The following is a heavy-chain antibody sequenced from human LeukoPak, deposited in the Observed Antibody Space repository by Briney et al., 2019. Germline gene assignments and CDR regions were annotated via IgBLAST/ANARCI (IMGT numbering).Heavy chain of an antibody. V-gene: IGHV3-23*01. Sequence: GSLRLSCAASGFTFSNYAMSWVRQAPGKGLEWVSAITGSGGNTYYADSVKGRFTISRDNSKNTVFLQMNSLRAEDTAVYYCAKWGDYDVLTGYYVSDYWGQGTLVTVSS. CDR2: ITGSGGNT. D-gene: IGHD3-9*01. CDR1: GFTFSNYA. CDR3: AKWGDYDVLTGYYVSDY. J-gene: IGHJ4*02.